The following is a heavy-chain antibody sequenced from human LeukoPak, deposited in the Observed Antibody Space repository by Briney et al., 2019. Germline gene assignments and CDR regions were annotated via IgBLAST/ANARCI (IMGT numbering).Heavy chain of an antibody. Sequence: SETLSLTCIVSGGSISSSNYYWGWIRQPPGKGLEWIGSIYYSGSTYYNPSLKSRVTISLDTSKNQFSLKLSSVTAADTAVYYCAGHHPRNTVDFWGQGTLVTVSS. D-gene: IGHD2/OR15-2a*01. J-gene: IGHJ4*02. CDR3: AGHHPRNTVDF. CDR2: IYYSGST. CDR1: GGSISSSNYY. V-gene: IGHV4-39*01.